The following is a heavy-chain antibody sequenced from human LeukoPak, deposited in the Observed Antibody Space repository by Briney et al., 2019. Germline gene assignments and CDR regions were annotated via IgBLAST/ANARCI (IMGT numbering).Heavy chain of an antibody. J-gene: IGHJ6*03. D-gene: IGHD4-11*01. CDR1: GFTFSSYW. V-gene: IGHV3-7*01. CDR2: IKQDGSEK. CDR3: ARDVTVTRFHYYYYMDV. Sequence: GGSLRLSCAASGFTFSSYWMSWVRQAPGKGLEWVANIKQDGSEKYYVDSVKGRFTISRDNAKNSLYLQMNSLRAEDTAVYYCARDVTVTRFHYYYYMDVWGKGTTVTVSS.